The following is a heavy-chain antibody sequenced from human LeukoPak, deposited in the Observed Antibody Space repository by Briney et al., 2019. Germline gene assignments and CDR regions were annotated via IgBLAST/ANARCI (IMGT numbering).Heavy chain of an antibody. V-gene: IGHV1-69*06. J-gene: IGHJ5*02. CDR3: ASLLAYCGGDCYPNWFDP. Sequence: SVKVSCKASGGTFSSYAISWVRQAPGQGLEWMGWIIPIFGTANYAQKFQGRVTITADKSTSTAYMELSSLRSEDTAVYYCASLLAYCGGDCYPNWFDPWGQGTLVTVSS. CDR2: IIPIFGTA. D-gene: IGHD2-21*02. CDR1: GGTFSSYA.